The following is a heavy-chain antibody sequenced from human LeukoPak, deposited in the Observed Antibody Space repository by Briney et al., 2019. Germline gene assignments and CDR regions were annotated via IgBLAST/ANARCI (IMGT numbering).Heavy chain of an antibody. CDR2: ISGSGGST. V-gene: IGHV3-23*01. Sequence: GGSLRLSCAASGFTFSSYAMSWVRQALGKGLEWVSAISGSGGSTYYADSVKGRFTISRDNSKNTLYLQMNSLRAEDTAVYYCAKDPYYDSSGAFDYWGQGTLVTVSS. CDR1: GFTFSSYA. CDR3: AKDPYYDSSGAFDY. J-gene: IGHJ4*02. D-gene: IGHD3-22*01.